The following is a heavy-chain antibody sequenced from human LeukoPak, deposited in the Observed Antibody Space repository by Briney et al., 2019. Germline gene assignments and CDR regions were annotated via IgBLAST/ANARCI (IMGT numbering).Heavy chain of an antibody. CDR1: GYTFTDYY. CDR3: IREDY. J-gene: IGHJ4*02. V-gene: IGHV1-2*02. CDR2: IHPNTGDT. Sequence: GASVKVSCKASGYTFTDYYLHWVRQAPGQGLEWMGWIHPNTGDTTYAQKFQGRVTMTRDTSISTAYMELSRLTSDDTAIYYCIREDYWAQGTLVTVSS.